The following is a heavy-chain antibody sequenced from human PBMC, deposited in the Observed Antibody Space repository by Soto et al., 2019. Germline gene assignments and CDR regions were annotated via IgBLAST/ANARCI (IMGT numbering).Heavy chain of an antibody. V-gene: IGHV3-23*01. CDR2: ISGSGDST. D-gene: IGHD3-10*01. Sequence: VQLLESGGGLVQPGGSLRLSCATSGFTFSSYAMNWVRQAPGKGLEWVSVISGSGDSTYYADSVKGRFTISRDNSKNTLYLQMNSLRAEDTAVYYCAKRAYGSDFDYWGQGTLVTVSS. CDR3: AKRAYGSDFDY. CDR1: GFTFSSYA. J-gene: IGHJ4*02.